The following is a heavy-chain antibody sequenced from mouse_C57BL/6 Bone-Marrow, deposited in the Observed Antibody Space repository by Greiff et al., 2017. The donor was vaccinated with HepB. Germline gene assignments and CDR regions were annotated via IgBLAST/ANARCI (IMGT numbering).Heavy chain of an antibody. D-gene: IGHD1-1*01. CDR1: GYTFTSYW. CDR2: IDPSDSET. Sequence: VQLQQPGAELVRPGSSVKLSCKASGYTFTSYWMHWVKQRPIQGLEWIGNIDPSDSETHYNQKFKDKATLTVDKSSSTAYMQLSSLTSEDSAVYYCASTVPYAMDYWGQGTSVTVSS. J-gene: IGHJ4*01. CDR3: ASTVPYAMDY. V-gene: IGHV1-52*01.